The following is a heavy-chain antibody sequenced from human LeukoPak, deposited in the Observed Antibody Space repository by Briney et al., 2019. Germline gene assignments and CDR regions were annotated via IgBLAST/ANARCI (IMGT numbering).Heavy chain of an antibody. V-gene: IGHV3-30*04. D-gene: IGHD2-21*02. CDR2: ISYDGSNK. J-gene: IGHJ4*02. CDR1: GFTFSSYA. Sequence: GRSLRLSCAASGFTFSSYAMHWVRQAPGKGLEWVAVISYDGSNKYYADSVKGRFTISRDNSKNTLYLQMNSLRAEDTAVYYCARKVTDFDYWGQGTLVTVSS. CDR3: ARKVTDFDY.